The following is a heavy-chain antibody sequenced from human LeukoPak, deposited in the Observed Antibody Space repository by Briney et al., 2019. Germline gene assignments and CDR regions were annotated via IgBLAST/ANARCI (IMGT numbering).Heavy chain of an antibody. CDR1: GFAFDEHG. Sequence: GGSLRLSCTASGFAFDEHGMSWVRHVPGKGLEWVSAISGSGRSTYYADSVKGRFTISRDNSKNTLYLQMNSLRAEDTAVYYCAKGYYDILTAYYADYWGQGTLVTVSS. D-gene: IGHD3-9*01. V-gene: IGHV3-23*01. CDR3: AKGYYDILTAYYADY. J-gene: IGHJ4*02. CDR2: ISGSGRST.